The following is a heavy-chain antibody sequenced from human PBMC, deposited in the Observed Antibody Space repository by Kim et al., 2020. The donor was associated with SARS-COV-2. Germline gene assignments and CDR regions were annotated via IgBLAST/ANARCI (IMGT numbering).Heavy chain of an antibody. Sequence: GGSLRLSCAASGFTFSSYEMNWVRQAPGKGLEWVSYISSSGSTIYYADSVKGRFTISRDNAKNSLYLQMNSLRAEDTAVYYCASIRVPSSGYGAFDIWGQGTMVTVSS. CDR1: GFTFSSYE. CDR2: ISSSGSTI. J-gene: IGHJ3*02. D-gene: IGHD3-22*01. V-gene: IGHV3-48*03. CDR3: ASIRVPSSGYGAFDI.